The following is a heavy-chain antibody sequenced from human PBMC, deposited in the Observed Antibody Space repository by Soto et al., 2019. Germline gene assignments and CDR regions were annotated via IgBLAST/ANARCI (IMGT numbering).Heavy chain of an antibody. J-gene: IGHJ6*03. CDR2: IYYSGST. CDR1: GGSISSYY. V-gene: IGHV4-59*01. CDR3: AREAQTDSSSGGEYYYYYMEV. D-gene: IGHD6-6*01. Sequence: PSETLSLTCTVSGGSISSYYWSWIRQPPGKGLEWIGYIYYSGSTNYNPSLKSRVTISVDTSKNQFSLKLSSVTAADTAVYYCAREAQTDSSSGGEYYYYYMEVRGKGTTVTVS.